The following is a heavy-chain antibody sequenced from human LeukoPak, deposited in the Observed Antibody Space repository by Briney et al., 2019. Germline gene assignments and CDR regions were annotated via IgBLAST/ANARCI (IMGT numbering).Heavy chain of an antibody. CDR1: GFTFRYYY. J-gene: IGHJ4*02. CDR3: ARDGGYCGGDCYEFDS. Sequence: GGSLRLSCAASGFTFRYYYMSWIRQAPGKGLEWVAYIGGSGKTIYYADSVKGRFTISRDNTKSSLFLQMNSLRGEDTAVYYCARDGGYCGGDCYEFDSWGQGTLVTVSS. D-gene: IGHD2-21*02. CDR2: IGGSGKTI. V-gene: IGHV3-11*04.